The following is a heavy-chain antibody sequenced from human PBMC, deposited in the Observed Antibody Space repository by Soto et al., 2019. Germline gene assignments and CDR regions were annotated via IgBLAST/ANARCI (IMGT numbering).Heavy chain of an antibody. Sequence: PSETLSLTCAVSGGSISSGGYSWSWIRQPPGKGLEWIGYIYHSGSTYYNPSLKSRVTISVDRSKNQFSLKLSSVTAADTAVYYCAREVVITPSYFDYWGQGTLVTVSS. J-gene: IGHJ4*02. CDR1: GGSISSGGYS. CDR3: AREVVITPSYFDY. CDR2: IYHSGST. D-gene: IGHD3-22*01. V-gene: IGHV4-30-2*01.